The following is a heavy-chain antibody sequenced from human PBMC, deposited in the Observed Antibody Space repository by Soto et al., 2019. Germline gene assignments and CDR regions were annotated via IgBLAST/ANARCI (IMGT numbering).Heavy chain of an antibody. CDR1: GCTFSSYA. V-gene: IGHV1-69*06. Sequence: WASVKVSCKASGCTFSSYAISWVRQAPGQGLEWMGGIIPIFGTANYAQKFQGRVTITADKSTSTAYMELSSLRSEDTAVYYCATVVNDAFDIWGQGTMVTVSS. CDR3: ATVVNDAFDI. J-gene: IGHJ3*02. D-gene: IGHD2-2*01. CDR2: IIPIFGTA.